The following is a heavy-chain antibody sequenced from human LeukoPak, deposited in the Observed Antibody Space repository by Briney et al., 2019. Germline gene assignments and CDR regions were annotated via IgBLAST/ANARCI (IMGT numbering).Heavy chain of an antibody. CDR1: GFTFSDYH. D-gene: IGHD2-8*01. Sequence: GGCLRLSCAASGFTFSDYHMSWIRQAPGKGLEWVSYISGIGITISYADSVKGRLTISRDNANNSLFLQMNSLRAEDTAVYYCARDSTNSNWFDPWGQGTLVTVSS. CDR3: ARDSTNSNWFDP. J-gene: IGHJ5*02. V-gene: IGHV3-11*01. CDR2: ISGIGITI.